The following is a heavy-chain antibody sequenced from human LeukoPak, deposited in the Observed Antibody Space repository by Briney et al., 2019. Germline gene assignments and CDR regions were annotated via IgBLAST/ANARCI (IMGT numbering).Heavy chain of an antibody. V-gene: IGHV4-34*01. Sequence: KSSETLSLTCAVYGGSFSGYYWSWIRQPPGKGLEWIGEINHSGSTNYNPSLKSRVTISVDTSKNQFSLKLSSVTAADTAVYYCARHYYDSSGLDYWGQGTLVTVSS. CDR2: INHSGST. D-gene: IGHD3-22*01. CDR1: GGSFSGYY. CDR3: ARHYYDSSGLDY. J-gene: IGHJ4*02.